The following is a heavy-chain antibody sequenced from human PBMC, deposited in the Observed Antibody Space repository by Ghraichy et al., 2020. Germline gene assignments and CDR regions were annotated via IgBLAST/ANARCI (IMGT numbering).Heavy chain of an antibody. J-gene: IGHJ4*02. D-gene: IGHD3-3*01. V-gene: IGHV3-74*01. CDR1: GFTFSSYW. CDR3: ARQSGYSADN. Sequence: GESLNISCAASGFTFSSYWMHWVRQAPGKGLVWVSRINSDGRTTNYADSVEGRFTISRDNAKNTLYLQMNSLRAEDTAVYYCARQSGYSADNWGQGTLVTVPS. CDR2: INSDGRTT.